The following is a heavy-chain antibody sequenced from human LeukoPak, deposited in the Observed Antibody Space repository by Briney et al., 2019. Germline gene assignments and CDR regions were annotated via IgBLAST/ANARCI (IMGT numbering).Heavy chain of an antibody. Sequence: GGSLRLSCAASTFPFSSYPMSWLRQAPGKGREWVSAISAGADSTYYADSVQGRFTISRDNSKNTLFLQMSGLRAEDTAVYFCARGAYGDYDSWGQGTLVTVSS. CDR2: ISAGADST. CDR3: ARGAYGDYDS. J-gene: IGHJ5*01. CDR1: TFPFSSYP. V-gene: IGHV3-23*01. D-gene: IGHD4-17*01.